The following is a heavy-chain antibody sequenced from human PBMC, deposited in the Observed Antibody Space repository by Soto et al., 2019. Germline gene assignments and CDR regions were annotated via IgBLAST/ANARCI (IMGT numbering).Heavy chain of an antibody. D-gene: IGHD2-15*01. CDR3: AKRRGAGGHFDY. CDR1: GFTFSSYA. V-gene: IGHV3-23*01. J-gene: IGHJ4*02. CDR2: VSIGGST. Sequence: GGSLRLSCAASGFTFSSYAMGWVRQGPGKGLEWVAVVSIGGSTHYADSVRGRFTISRDNSKNTLSLQVNSLTAEDTAVYFCAKRRGAGGHFDYWGQGALVTVPQ.